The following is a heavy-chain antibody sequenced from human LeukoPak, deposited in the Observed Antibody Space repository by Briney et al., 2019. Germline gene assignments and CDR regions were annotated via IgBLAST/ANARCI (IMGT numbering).Heavy chain of an antibody. CDR2: IKQDGSEK. Sequence: PGGSLRLSCAASGFTFSSYWMSWVRQAPGKGLEWVANIKQDGSEKYYVDSVKGRFTISRDNAKNSLYLQMNSLRAEDTAVYYCARDDSHSGWYVYYYYYYGMDLWGQGTTVTVSS. CDR3: ARDDSHSGWYVYYYYYYGMDL. J-gene: IGHJ6*02. D-gene: IGHD6-19*01. CDR1: GFTFSSYW. V-gene: IGHV3-7*01.